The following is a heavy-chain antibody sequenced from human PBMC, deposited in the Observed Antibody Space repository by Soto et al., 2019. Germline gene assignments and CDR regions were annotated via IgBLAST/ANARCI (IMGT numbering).Heavy chain of an antibody. V-gene: IGHV1-58*02. J-gene: IGHJ4*02. CDR3: AADGNHCSSTSCYPYFDY. D-gene: IGHD2-2*01. Sequence: KASGGTFSSYAISWVRQARGQRLEWIGWIVVGSGNTNYAQKFQERVTITRDMSTSTAYMELSSLRSEDTAVYYCAADGNHCSSTSCYPYFDYWGQGTLVTVSS. CDR1: GGTFSSYA. CDR2: IVVGSGNT.